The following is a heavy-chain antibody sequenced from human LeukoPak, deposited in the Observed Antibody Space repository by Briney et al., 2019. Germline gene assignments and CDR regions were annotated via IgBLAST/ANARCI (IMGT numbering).Heavy chain of an antibody. J-gene: IGHJ4*02. Sequence: GGSLRLSCTAFGFTFSNNAMSWVRQAPGKGLEWVSGISGNGDSTYYADSAKGRFTISRDNSKHTLYLQMNSLRVEDTAVYYCAKTLPQGYFDYWGQGTLVTVSS. CDR1: GFTFSNNA. CDR3: AKTLPQGYFDY. CDR2: ISGNGDST. V-gene: IGHV3-23*01.